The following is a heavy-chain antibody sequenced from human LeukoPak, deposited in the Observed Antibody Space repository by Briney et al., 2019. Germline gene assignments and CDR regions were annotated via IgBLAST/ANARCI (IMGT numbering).Heavy chain of an antibody. V-gene: IGHV3-73*01. CDR3: ARGIYGDY. D-gene: IGHD3-16*01. CDR1: GFTFRDSA. J-gene: IGHJ4*02. CDR2: VRSKVNNYAT. Sequence: GGSLKLSCAASGFTFRDSAMHWVRQASGKGLEWVARVRSKVNNYATAYDASVKGRFTVSRDDSRNTAYLEMNSLKTEDTAVYYCARGIYGDYWGQGTLVTVSS.